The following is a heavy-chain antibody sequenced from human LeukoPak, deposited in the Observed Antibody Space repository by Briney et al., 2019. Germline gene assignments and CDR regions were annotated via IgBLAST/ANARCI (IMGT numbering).Heavy chain of an antibody. CDR2: ISSSSSTI. J-gene: IGHJ4*02. D-gene: IGHD6-19*01. V-gene: IGHV3-48*02. CDR3: AREGPPVAGTSLDY. Sequence: GGSLRHSCAASGFTFSSYSMNWVRQAPGKGLEWVSYISSSSSTIYYADSVKGRFTISSDNAKNSLYLQMNSLRDEDTAVYYCAREGPPVAGTSLDYWGQGTLVTVSS. CDR1: GFTFSSYS.